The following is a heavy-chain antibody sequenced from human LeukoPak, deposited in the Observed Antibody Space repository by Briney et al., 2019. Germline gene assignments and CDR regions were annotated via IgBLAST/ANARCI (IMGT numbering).Heavy chain of an antibody. Sequence: GSLRLSCAASGFTFSSYAMSWVRQAPGKGLEWVSAISGSGGSTYYADSVKGRFTISRDNSKNTLYLQMNSLRAEDTAVYYCAKESIRSGEQQLYYFDYWGQGTLVTVSS. J-gene: IGHJ4*02. V-gene: IGHV3-23*01. CDR2: ISGSGGST. CDR1: GFTFSSYA. D-gene: IGHD6-13*01. CDR3: AKESIRSGEQQLYYFDY.